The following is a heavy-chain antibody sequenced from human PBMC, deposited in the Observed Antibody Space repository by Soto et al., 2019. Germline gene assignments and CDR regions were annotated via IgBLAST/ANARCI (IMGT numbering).Heavy chain of an antibody. V-gene: IGHV1-46*01. CDR2: VNPSGGST. D-gene: IGHD2-15*01. Sequence: ASVKVSCKASGYLFTAYSMHWVRLAPGQGLEWTGVVNPSGGSTKYAQNFQGRVTMTRDTSTTTIYMELSSLRSDDTAIYYCAREENCSGGTCYSEYFHRWGQGXLVTVSS. J-gene: IGHJ1*01. CDR1: GYLFTAYS. CDR3: AREENCSGGTCYSEYFHR.